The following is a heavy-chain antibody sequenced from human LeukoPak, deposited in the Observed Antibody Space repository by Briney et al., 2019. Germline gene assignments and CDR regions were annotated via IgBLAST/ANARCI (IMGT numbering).Heavy chain of an antibody. CDR2: FDPEDGET. D-gene: IGHD2-2*01. Sequence: ASVKVSCKVSGYTLTDLSMHWVRQAPGKGLEWMGGFDPEDGETIYAQKFQGRVTMTEDTSTDTAYMELSSLRSEDTAVYYCAPYCSSTSCREPINWFDPWGQGTLVTVSS. J-gene: IGHJ5*02. CDR1: GYTLTDLS. CDR3: APYCSSTSCREPINWFDP. V-gene: IGHV1-24*01.